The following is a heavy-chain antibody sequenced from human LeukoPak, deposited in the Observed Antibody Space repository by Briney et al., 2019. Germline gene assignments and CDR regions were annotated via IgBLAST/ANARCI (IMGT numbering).Heavy chain of an antibody. V-gene: IGHV1-69*04. CDR1: GGTFSSYA. J-gene: IGHJ4*02. D-gene: IGHD3-22*01. CDR3: ARDSGGYYDSSGYSDY. CDR2: IIPILGIA. Sequence: SVKVSCKASGGTFSSYAISWVRQAPGQGLEWMGRIIPILGIANYAQKFQGRVTITADKSTSTAYMELSSLRSEDTAVYYCARDSGGYYDSSGYSDYWGQGTLVSVSS.